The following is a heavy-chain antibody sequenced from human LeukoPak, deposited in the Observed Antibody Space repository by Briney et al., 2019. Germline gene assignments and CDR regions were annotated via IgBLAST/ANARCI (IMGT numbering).Heavy chain of an antibody. Sequence: GGSLRLSCAASGFSFTDYHMNWVRHAPGKGREWVSYISSSSSTIFYADSVKGRFTISRDNAKNSLYLQMNSLRAEDTAVYYCARSGFTWIQHPYAMDVWGPGTTVTVSS. CDR3: ARSGFTWIQHPYAMDV. V-gene: IGHV3-48*04. J-gene: IGHJ6*02. CDR1: GFSFTDYH. D-gene: IGHD5-18*01. CDR2: ISSSSSTI.